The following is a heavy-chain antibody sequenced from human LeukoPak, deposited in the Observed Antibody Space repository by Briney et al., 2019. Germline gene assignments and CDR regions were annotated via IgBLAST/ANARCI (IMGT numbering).Heavy chain of an antibody. J-gene: IGHJ6*02. Sequence: AGGSLRLSCAASGFTFSDYYMSWIRQAPGKGLEWVSYISSSGSTIYYADSVKGRFTISRDNAKNSLYLQMNSLRAEDTAVYYCARDKGYSYGSYYYGMDVWGQGTTVTVSS. CDR2: ISSSGSTI. D-gene: IGHD5-18*01. V-gene: IGHV3-11*04. CDR1: GFTFSDYY. CDR3: ARDKGYSYGSYYYGMDV.